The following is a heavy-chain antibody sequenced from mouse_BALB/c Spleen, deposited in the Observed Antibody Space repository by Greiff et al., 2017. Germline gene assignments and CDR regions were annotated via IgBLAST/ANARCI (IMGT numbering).Heavy chain of an antibody. CDR3: ARGDGPYAMDY. CDR1: GYTFTSYW. Sequence: QVQLQQPGAELVKPGASVKLSCKASGYTFTSYWIHWVKQRPGQGLEWIGEINPSNGRTNYNEKFKSKATLTVDKSSSTAYMQLSSLTSEDSAVYYCARGDGPYAMDYWGQGTSVTVSS. CDR2: INPSNGRT. D-gene: IGHD2-3*01. V-gene: IGHV1S81*02. J-gene: IGHJ4*01.